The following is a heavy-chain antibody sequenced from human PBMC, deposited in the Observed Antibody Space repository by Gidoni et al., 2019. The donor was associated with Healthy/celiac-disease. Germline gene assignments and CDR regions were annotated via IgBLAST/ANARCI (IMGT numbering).Heavy chain of an antibody. V-gene: IGHV1-24*01. Sequence: QVQLVQSGAEVQKPGASVKVSCKVSGYTLPQLSMHWVRQAPGKGLEWMGGFDPEDGETIYAQKFQGRVTMTEDTSTDTAYMELSSLRSEATAVYYCATIGYDSSGLVAFDIWGQGTMVTVSS. D-gene: IGHD3-22*01. CDR3: ATIGYDSSGLVAFDI. CDR1: GYTLPQLS. J-gene: IGHJ3*02. CDR2: FDPEDGET.